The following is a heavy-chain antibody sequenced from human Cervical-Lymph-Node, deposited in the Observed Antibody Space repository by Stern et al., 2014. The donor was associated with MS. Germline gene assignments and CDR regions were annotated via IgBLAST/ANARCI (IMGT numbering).Heavy chain of an antibody. Sequence: QVQLMQSGGGVVQPGRSLRLSCAASGFTFSSYGMHWVRQAPGKGLEWVAVISYDGSNKYYADSVKGRFTISRDNSKNTLYLQMNSLRPEDTAVHYCAKSRITGKLQYYFDYWGQGTLVTVSS. CDR2: ISYDGSNK. J-gene: IGHJ4*02. CDR1: GFTFSSYG. D-gene: IGHD1-20*01. CDR3: AKSRITGKLQYYFDY. V-gene: IGHV3-30*18.